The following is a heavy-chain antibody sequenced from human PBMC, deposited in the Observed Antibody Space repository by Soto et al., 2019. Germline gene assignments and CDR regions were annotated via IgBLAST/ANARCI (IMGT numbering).Heavy chain of an antibody. CDR2: LCYSGRT. D-gene: IGHD1-26*01. CDR1: GGSISSGDYC. V-gene: IGHV4-39*01. J-gene: IGHJ5*02. Sequence: SETLSLTCSVSGGSISSGDYCCAWIRQPPGKGLEWIGSLCYSGRTYDSPSLKSRVTMSVDTSNNQFSLKLSSVTAADTAVYHCARQATTSQGVPGLKWFDPWGQGSLVTVSS. CDR3: ARQATTSQGVPGLKWFDP.